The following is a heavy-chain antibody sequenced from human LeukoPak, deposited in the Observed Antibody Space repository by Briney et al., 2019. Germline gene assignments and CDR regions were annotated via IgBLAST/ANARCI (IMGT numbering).Heavy chain of an antibody. CDR2: IYYSGST. CDR3: ARGNSSWRAFDI. J-gene: IGHJ3*02. D-gene: IGHD6-13*01. CDR1: GGSISSGDYY. Sequence: MASETLSLTCTVSGGSISSGDYYWSWIRQPPGKGLEWIGYIYYSGSTYYNPSLKSRVTISVDTSKNQFSLKLSSVTAADTAVYYCARGNSSWRAFDIWGQGTMVTVSS. V-gene: IGHV4-30-4*08.